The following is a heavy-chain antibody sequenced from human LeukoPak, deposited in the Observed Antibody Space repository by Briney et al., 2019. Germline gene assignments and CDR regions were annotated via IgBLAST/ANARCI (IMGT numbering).Heavy chain of an antibody. Sequence: SETLSLTCAVSGYSISSGYYRGWIRQPPGKGLEWIGSIYHSGSTYYNPSLKSRVTISVDTSKNPFSLKLSSVTAADKAVYSRARQVAGEILYSGSPPGAFDIWGEGTMVTVSS. J-gene: IGHJ3*02. CDR1: GYSISSGYY. CDR3: ARQVAGEILYSGSPPGAFDI. CDR2: IYHSGST. D-gene: IGHD1-26*01. V-gene: IGHV4-38-2*01.